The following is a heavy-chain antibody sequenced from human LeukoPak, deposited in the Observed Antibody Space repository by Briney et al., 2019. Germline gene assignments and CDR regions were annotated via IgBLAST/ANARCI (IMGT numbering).Heavy chain of an antibody. J-gene: IGHJ5*02. CDR2: ISSVSSI. CDR3: TRGITLLQKNWFDP. V-gene: IGHV3-48*03. CDR1: GFTFSSYE. Sequence: GGSLRLSCAASGFTFSSYEMNWVRQAPGKGLEWIAHISSVSSIDYADSVDGQFTISRDNAKNTVYLQMGSLRADDTAVYYCTRGITLLQKNWFDPWGQGTLVTVSS.